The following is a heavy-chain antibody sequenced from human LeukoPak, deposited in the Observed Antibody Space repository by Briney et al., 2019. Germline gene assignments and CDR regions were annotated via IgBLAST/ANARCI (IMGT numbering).Heavy chain of an antibody. CDR3: ARHTWFGEYTRFDP. Sequence: PSETLSLTCTVSGGSISSYYWSWIRQPPGKGLEWIGYIYYSGSTNYNPSLKSRVTISVDTSKNQFSLKLSSVTAADTAVYYCARHTWFGEYTRFDPWGQGTLVTVSS. J-gene: IGHJ5*02. CDR2: IYYSGST. D-gene: IGHD3-10*01. V-gene: IGHV4-59*01. CDR1: GGSISSYY.